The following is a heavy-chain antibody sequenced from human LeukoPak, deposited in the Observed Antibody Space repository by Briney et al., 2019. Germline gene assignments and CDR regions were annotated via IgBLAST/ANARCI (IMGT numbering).Heavy chain of an antibody. D-gene: IGHD3-9*01. Sequence: SETLSLTCTVSGGSISSYYWSWIRQPAGKGLEWIGRIYTSGSTNYNPSLKSRVTISVDTSKNQFSLKLSSVTAADTAVYYCARDLYYDILTGYRLGVYYYYMDVWGKGTTVTISS. J-gene: IGHJ6*03. CDR1: GGSISSYY. V-gene: IGHV4-4*07. CDR3: ARDLYYDILTGYRLGVYYYYMDV. CDR2: IYTSGST.